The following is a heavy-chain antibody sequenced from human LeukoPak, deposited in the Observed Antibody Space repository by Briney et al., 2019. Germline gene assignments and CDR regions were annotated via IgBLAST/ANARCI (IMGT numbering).Heavy chain of an antibody. V-gene: IGHV3-66*01. D-gene: IGHD4-11*01. CDR2: IYSGGST. Sequence: PGGSLRLSCAASGFTVSSNYMSWVRQAPGKGLEWVSVIYSGGSTYYADSVKGRFNISRDNSKNTLYLQMNSLRAEDTAVYYCARDLTTVTYYYYGMDVWGQGTTVTVSS. CDR1: GFTVSSNY. J-gene: IGHJ6*02. CDR3: ARDLTTVTYYYYGMDV.